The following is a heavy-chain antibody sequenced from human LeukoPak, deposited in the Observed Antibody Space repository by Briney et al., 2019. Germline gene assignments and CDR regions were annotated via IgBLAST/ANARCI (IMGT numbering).Heavy chain of an antibody. Sequence: GESLKISCKGSGYSFITYWIGWVRQMPGKGLEWMGIIYAGDSDTRYSPSLQGQVTISVDKSISTAYLQWSSLKASDTAMYYCASSRFSGSYRHDAFDIWGQGTMVTVSS. V-gene: IGHV5-51*01. CDR3: ASSRFSGSYRHDAFDI. CDR1: GYSFITYW. CDR2: IYAGDSDT. D-gene: IGHD1-26*01. J-gene: IGHJ3*02.